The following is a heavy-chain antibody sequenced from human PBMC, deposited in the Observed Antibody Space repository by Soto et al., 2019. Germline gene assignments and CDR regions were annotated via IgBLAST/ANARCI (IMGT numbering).Heavy chain of an antibody. CDR3: ARGNHRWLQLWYFDL. V-gene: IGHV1-69*12. Sequence: QVQLVQSGAEVKKPGSSVKASCKASGGTFSNYPISWVRQAPGQGLEWMGGIIPIFGTVNYAQKFQSRVTITADESXXTXYMXLXXXXXEXXXVXYXARGNHRWLQLWYFDLWGRGTLVTVSS. J-gene: IGHJ2*01. CDR1: GGTFSNYP. CDR2: IIPIFGTV. D-gene: IGHD5-12*01.